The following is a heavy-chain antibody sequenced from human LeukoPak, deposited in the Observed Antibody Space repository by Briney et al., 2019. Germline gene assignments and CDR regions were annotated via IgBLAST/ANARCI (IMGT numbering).Heavy chain of an antibody. J-gene: IGHJ3*02. CDR1: GFTFSTYA. Sequence: GGSLRLSCAASGFTFSTYAIHWVRQAPREGLEWVAVISYDGSNKYYADSVKGRFTISRDNSKNTVYLQMNSLRAEDTAIYYCARNIYGGAFDIWGQGTMVTVSS. V-gene: IGHV3-30-3*01. D-gene: IGHD4-23*01. CDR3: ARNIYGGAFDI. CDR2: ISYDGSNK.